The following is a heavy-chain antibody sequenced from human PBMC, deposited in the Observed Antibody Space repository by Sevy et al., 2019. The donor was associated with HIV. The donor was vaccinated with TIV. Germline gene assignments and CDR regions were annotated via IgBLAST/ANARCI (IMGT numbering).Heavy chain of an antibody. CDR3: ARGLVGANLGTDY. CDR1: GFTFSDYY. Sequence: GGSLRLSCSASGFTFSDYYMNWIRQAPGKGLEWISYISFSSNYTMYADSVTGRFPISRDNAKNSLYLQMNSLRAEDTAVYYCARGLVGANLGTDYWGQGSLVTVSS. J-gene: IGHJ4*02. CDR2: ISFSSNYT. V-gene: IGHV3-11*06. D-gene: IGHD1-26*01.